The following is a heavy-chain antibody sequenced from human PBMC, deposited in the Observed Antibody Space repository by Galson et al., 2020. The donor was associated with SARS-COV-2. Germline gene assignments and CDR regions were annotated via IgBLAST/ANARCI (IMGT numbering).Heavy chain of an antibody. V-gene: IGHV3-30-3*01. Sequence: QAGGSLRLSCAASRFAFSSYAMHWDRQAPGKGLEWVAVISFDGSDKFSADSVKGRFTISRDNPKKTVYLQMNSLRDEDTAVYYCARGNPSIVTAIRGVNNWLDPWGQGTLVTVSS. CDR2: ISFDGSDK. CDR1: RFAFSSYA. CDR3: ARGNPSIVTAIRGVNNWLDP. J-gene: IGHJ5*02. D-gene: IGHD3-10*01.